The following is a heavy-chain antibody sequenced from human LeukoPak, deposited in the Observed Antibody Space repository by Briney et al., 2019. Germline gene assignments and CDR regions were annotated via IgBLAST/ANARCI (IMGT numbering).Heavy chain of an antibody. V-gene: IGHV4-39*01. CDR2: IYYSGST. Sequence: SETLSLTCTVSGGSISSSSYYWGWIRQSPGKGLEWIGSIYYSGSTYYNPSLKSRVTISVDTSKNQFSLKLSSVTAADTAVYYCASVVSYDSSGYGNNWFDPWGQGTLVTVSS. J-gene: IGHJ5*02. CDR3: ASVVSYDSSGYGNNWFDP. D-gene: IGHD3-22*01. CDR1: GGSISSSSYY.